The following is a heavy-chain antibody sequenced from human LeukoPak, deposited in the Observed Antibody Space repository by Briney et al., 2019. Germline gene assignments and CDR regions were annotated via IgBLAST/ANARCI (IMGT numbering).Heavy chain of an antibody. CDR3: ARGHHGLEV. Sequence: GALRLSCAASGFTFSSYGMQWVRQTPGKGLEWVANLNQDGSVREYLDSVKGRFTISRDNAENSLFLQMDSLRADDTAVYYCARGHHGLEVWGQGTTVTVSS. CDR2: LNQDGSVR. CDR1: GFTFSSYG. V-gene: IGHV3-7*03. J-gene: IGHJ6*02.